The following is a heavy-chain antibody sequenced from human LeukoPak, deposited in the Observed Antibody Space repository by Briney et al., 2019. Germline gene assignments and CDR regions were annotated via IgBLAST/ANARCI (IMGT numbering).Heavy chain of an antibody. CDR2: IIPIFGTA. D-gene: IGHD3-22*01. CDR3: AREASAMIVVAYYFDY. V-gene: IGHV1-69*05. J-gene: IGHJ4*02. Sequence: SVKVSCKASGYTFTSYYMHWVRQAPGQGLEWMGRIIPIFGTANYAQKFQGRVTITTDESTSTAYMELSSLRSEDTAVYYCAREASAMIVVAYYFDYWGQGTLVTVSS. CDR1: GYTFTSYY.